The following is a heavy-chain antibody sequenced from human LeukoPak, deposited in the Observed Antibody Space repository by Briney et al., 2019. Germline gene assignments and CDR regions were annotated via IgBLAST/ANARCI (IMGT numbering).Heavy chain of an antibody. V-gene: IGHV3-66*01. CDR1: GFTFSSYS. D-gene: IGHD3-3*01. J-gene: IGHJ4*02. CDR3: TRVSWRGEIF. Sequence: GGSLRLSCAASGFTFSSYSMNWVRQAPGKGLEWVSLIYSGGSTYYADSVKGRFTISRDNSKNTLYLQMNSLRAEDTAVYYCTRVSWRGEIFWGQGTLVSVSS. CDR2: IYSGGST.